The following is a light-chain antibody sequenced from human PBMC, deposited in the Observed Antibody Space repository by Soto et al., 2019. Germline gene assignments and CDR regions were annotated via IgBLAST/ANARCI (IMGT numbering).Light chain of an antibody. V-gene: IGKV1-33*01. CDR3: QQYDSLPLT. Sequence: DYQVTQSPSTLSASVGDRVTITCRASQNIYTWLAWYQQKPGIAPKLLIFDVSNLQTGVPSRFSGGGSGTDFALTISSLEPEDIATYYCQQYDSLPLTFGQGTRLEI. CDR2: DVS. J-gene: IGKJ5*01. CDR1: QNIYTW.